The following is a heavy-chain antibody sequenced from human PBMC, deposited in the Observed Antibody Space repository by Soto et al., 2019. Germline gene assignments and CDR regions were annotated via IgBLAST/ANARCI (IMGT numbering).Heavy chain of an antibody. CDR1: GFTVKSYG. V-gene: IGHV3-23*01. CDR3: AKAGTSYDFNY. J-gene: IGHJ4*02. D-gene: IGHD2-2*01. Sequence: GGSLRLSCTASGFTVKSYGMSVPRQAPGKGLEWVSSVSGSGGSTYYADSVKGRFTISRDNSKNTLYLQMNSLRAEDTAVYYCAKAGTSYDFNYWGQGTLVTVSS. CDR2: VSGSGGST.